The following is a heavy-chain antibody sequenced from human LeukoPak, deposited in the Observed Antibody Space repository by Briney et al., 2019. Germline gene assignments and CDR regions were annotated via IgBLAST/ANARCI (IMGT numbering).Heavy chain of an antibody. V-gene: IGHV3-30*04. CDR2: ISYDGSNK. J-gene: IGHJ5*02. CDR1: GFTFSSYA. D-gene: IGHD1-14*01. Sequence: GGSLRLSCAASGFTFSSYAMHWVRQAPGKGLEWVAVISYDGSNKYYADSVKGRFTISRDNSKNTLYLQMNSLRAEDTAVYYCATQAPDNGIPWGQGTLVTVSS. CDR3: ATQAPDNGIP.